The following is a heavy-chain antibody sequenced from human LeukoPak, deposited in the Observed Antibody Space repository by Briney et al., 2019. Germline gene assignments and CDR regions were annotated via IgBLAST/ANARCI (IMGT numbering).Heavy chain of an antibody. Sequence: ASVKVSCKASGYTFTSYGISWVRQAPGQGLEWMGWINPNSGGTNYAQKFQGRVTMTRDTSISTAYMELSRLRSDDTAVYYCARASLTGTTDYWGQGTLVTVSS. CDR2: INPNSGGT. V-gene: IGHV1-2*02. J-gene: IGHJ4*02. D-gene: IGHD1-7*01. CDR1: GYTFTSYG. CDR3: ARASLTGTTDY.